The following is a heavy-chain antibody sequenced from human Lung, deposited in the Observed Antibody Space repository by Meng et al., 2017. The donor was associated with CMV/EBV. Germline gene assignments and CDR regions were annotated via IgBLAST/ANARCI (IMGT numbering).Heavy chain of an antibody. V-gene: IGHV1-69*04. D-gene: IGHD6-25*01. CDR2: IIPILGIA. CDR3: ATDWAAVVKETSDAFDI. CDR1: GGTFSSYT. J-gene: IGHJ3*02. Sequence: SVKVSCKASGGTFSSYTISWVRQAPGQGLEWMGRIIPILGIANYAQKFQGRVTITADKSTSTAYMELSSLRSEDTAVYYCATDWAAVVKETSDAFDIWGQGXMVTVSS.